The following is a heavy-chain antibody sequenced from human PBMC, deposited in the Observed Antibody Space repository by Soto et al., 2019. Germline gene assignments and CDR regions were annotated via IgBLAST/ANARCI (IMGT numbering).Heavy chain of an antibody. CDR1: VYSVSSNSAA. J-gene: IGHJ4*02. D-gene: IGHD1-26*01. V-gene: IGHV6-1*01. Sequence: SQSLSLTCAISVYSVSSNSAAWNWIIQSPSRGLEWLGRTYYRSKWYNHYAVSVKSRITVNPDTSKNQFSLQLNSVTPEDTAVYYYARSGHRGYIEYWGQRTLVNVSS. CDR2: TYYRSKWYN. CDR3: ARSGHRGYIEY.